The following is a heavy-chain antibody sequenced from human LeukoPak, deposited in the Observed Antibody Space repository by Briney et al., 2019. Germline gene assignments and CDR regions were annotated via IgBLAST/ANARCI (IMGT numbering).Heavy chain of an antibody. CDR1: GLTFNGSA. CDR3: TRRHYGDYVVDN. CDR2: IRSKAHRYAT. J-gene: IGHJ4*02. V-gene: IGHV3-73*01. D-gene: IGHD4-17*01. Sequence: GGSLRLSCATSGLTFNGSALHWVRRASGQGLEWVGRIRSKAHRYATAYAASVKGRFTVSRDDSKNMAYLQMNSLKTEDTAIYYCTRRHYGDYVVDNWGQGTLVTVSS.